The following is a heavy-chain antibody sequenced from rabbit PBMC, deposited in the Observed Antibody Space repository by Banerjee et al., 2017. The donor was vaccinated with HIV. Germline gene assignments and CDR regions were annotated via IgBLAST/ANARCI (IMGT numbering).Heavy chain of an antibody. CDR3: ARDDYGDSDYLFKL. CDR2: VHVVSGDT. CDR1: GFSFSSGYD. J-gene: IGHJ4*01. D-gene: IGHD2-1*01. V-gene: IGHV1S40*01. Sequence: QELVESGGGLVKPGASLTLTCKASGFSFSSGYDMCWVRQAPGKGLEWIACVHVVSGDTYYASWAKGRFTISKTSSTTVTLQMTSLTVADTATYFCARDDYGDSDYLFKLWGPGTLVTVS.